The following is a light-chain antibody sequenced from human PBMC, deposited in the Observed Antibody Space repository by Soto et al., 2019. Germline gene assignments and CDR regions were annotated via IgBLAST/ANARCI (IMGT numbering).Light chain of an antibody. CDR3: QQYGSSPTWT. CDR1: EGVSTN. CDR2: SAS. Sequence: DIVMTQSPLTLSVSPGESATLSCRASEGVSTNLAWYQQTPGQAPRLLIYSASRRPTDIPVRFSGSVSGAEFTRTISSLQSEDSAVYYCQQYGSSPTWTFGQGTKVDIK. V-gene: IGKV3-15*01. J-gene: IGKJ1*01.